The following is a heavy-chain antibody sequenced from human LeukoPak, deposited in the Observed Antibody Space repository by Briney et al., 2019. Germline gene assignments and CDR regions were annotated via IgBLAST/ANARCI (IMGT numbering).Heavy chain of an antibody. D-gene: IGHD2-2*02. CDR2: IIPIFGTA. Sequence: PEASVKVSCKASGGTFSSYAISWVRQAPGQGLEWMGGIIPIFGTANYAQKFQGRVTITADESTSTAYMELSSLRSDDTAVYYCATERYCSSTSCYSYYYYGMDVWGQGTTVTVSS. CDR1: GGTFSSYA. V-gene: IGHV1-69*13. CDR3: ATERYCSSTSCYSYYYYGMDV. J-gene: IGHJ6*02.